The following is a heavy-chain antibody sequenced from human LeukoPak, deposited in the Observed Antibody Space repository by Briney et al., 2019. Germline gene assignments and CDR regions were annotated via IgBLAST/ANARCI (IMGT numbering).Heavy chain of an antibody. D-gene: IGHD1-14*01. Sequence: ASVKVSCKASGYTFTSYGISWVRQAPGQGLEWMGWISAYNGNTNYAQKLQGRVTMTTDTSTSTAYVELRSLRSDDTAGYFCAKRRTPENWFDPWGQGTLVTVSS. CDR1: GYTFTSYG. CDR2: ISAYNGNT. V-gene: IGHV1-18*01. CDR3: AKRRTPENWFDP. J-gene: IGHJ5*02.